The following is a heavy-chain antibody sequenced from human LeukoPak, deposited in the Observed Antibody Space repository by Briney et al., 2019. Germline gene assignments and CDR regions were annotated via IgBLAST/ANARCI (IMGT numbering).Heavy chain of an antibody. J-gene: IGHJ6*02. CDR2: IGTAGDT. Sequence: GGSLRLSCEASGITFSTSDMHWVRQAPGKGLEWVSVIGTAGDTYYADSVKGRFTISRENAKNFLYLQMNSLRAGDTAVYYCARGSVRVGMDVWGQGTTVTVSS. D-gene: IGHD6-13*01. CDR1: GITFSTSD. CDR3: ARGSVRVGMDV. V-gene: IGHV3-13*01.